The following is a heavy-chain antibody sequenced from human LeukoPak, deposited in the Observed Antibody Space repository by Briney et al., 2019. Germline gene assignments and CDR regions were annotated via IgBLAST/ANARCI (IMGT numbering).Heavy chain of an antibody. V-gene: IGHV4-34*01. D-gene: IGHD6-13*01. CDR3: ARELTAAGTFGNYYYGMDV. CDR2: INHSGST. CDR1: GGSFSGYY. J-gene: IGHJ6*02. Sequence: PSETLSRTCAVYGGSFSGYYWSWIRQPPGKGLEWIGEINHSGSTNYNPSLKSRVTISVDTSKNQFSLKLSSVTAADTAVYYCARELTAAGTFGNYYYGMDVWGQGTTVTVSS.